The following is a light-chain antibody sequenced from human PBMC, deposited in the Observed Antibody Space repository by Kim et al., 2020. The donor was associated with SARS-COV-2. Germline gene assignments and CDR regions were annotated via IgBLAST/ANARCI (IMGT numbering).Light chain of an antibody. CDR2: PES. J-gene: IGKJ5*01. Sequence: ASVGDRVTMTGRASQVIKNNLAWIQQNPGKAPRSLTNPESSFKGGFPPESSGVGSGTDFPPPFSSRYPEDFATYYCQRNQINPVTFGQGTQVDIK. CDR1: QVIKNN. CDR3: QRNQINPVT. V-gene: IGKV1-16*02.